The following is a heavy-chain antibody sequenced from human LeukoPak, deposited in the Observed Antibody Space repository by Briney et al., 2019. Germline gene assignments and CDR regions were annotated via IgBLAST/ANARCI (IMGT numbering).Heavy chain of an antibody. CDR1: GFTFSSYA. CDR3: AREDDVNTNDY. V-gene: IGHV3-30-3*01. J-gene: IGHJ4*02. CDR2: ISYDGSNK. Sequence: GGSLRLSCAASGFTFSSYAMHWVRQAPGKGLEWVAVISYDGSNKYYADSVKGRFTISRDNSKNTLYLQMNSLRAEDTAVYYCAREDDVNTNDYWGQGTLVTVSS. D-gene: IGHD1-1*01.